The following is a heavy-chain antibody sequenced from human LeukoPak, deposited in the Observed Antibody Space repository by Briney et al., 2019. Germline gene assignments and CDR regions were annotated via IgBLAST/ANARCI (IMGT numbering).Heavy chain of an antibody. Sequence: GGSLRLSCAASGFTFDDYTMHWVRQAPGKGLEWVSLISWDGGSTYYADSVKGRFTISRDNSKNSLYLQMNSLRTEDTALYYCAKGAPNWTGEYYFDYWGQGTLVTVSS. CDR1: GFTFDDYT. CDR2: ISWDGGST. V-gene: IGHV3-43*01. J-gene: IGHJ4*02. D-gene: IGHD1-1*01. CDR3: AKGAPNWTGEYYFDY.